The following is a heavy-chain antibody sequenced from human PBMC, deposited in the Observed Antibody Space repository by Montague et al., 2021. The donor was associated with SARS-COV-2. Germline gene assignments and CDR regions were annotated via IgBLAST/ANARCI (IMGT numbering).Heavy chain of an antibody. CDR1: GDSISSTDHY. CDR2: IFYSGST. J-gene: IGHJ4*02. Sequence: SETLSLTCTDSGDSISSTDHYWAWMRQPPGKGLEWIASIFYSGSTYYNPSLKSRVTISVDTSKNLFSLQLNSVTPADTSVYYCARHLRVGNRWDGFEADYWGQGALVSVSS. CDR3: ARHLRVGNRWDGFEADY. D-gene: IGHD1-26*01. V-gene: IGHV4-39*01.